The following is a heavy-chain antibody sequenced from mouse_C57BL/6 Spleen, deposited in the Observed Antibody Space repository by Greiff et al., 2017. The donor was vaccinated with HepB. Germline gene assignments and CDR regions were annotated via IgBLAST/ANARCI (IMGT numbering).Heavy chain of an antibody. D-gene: IGHD1-1*01. CDR1: GYTFTSYW. CDR3: AKYYCGSSGYFDV. J-gene: IGHJ1*03. Sequence: QVQLQQPGAELVRPGSSVKLSCKASGYTFTSYWMDWVKQRPGQGLEWIGNIYPSDSETHYNQKFKDKATLTVDKSSSTAYMQLSSLTSEDSAVYYCAKYYCGSSGYFDVWGTGTTVTVSS. V-gene: IGHV1-61*01. CDR2: IYPSDSET.